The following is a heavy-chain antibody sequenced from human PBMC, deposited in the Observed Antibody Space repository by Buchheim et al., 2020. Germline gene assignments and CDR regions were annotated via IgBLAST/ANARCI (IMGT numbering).Heavy chain of an antibody. Sequence: QVTLKESGPALVKPTQTLTLTCTFSGFSLSTSGMRVSWIRQPPGKALEWLARIDWDDDQFYSTSLKTNLTISKDTPQNQVVLTMTNMDPVDTATYYCALISSSSWLCFGYWGQGTL. CDR1: GFSLSTSGMR. CDR3: ALISSSSWLCFGY. D-gene: IGHD6-13*01. V-gene: IGHV2-70*04. CDR2: IDWDDDQ. J-gene: IGHJ4*02.